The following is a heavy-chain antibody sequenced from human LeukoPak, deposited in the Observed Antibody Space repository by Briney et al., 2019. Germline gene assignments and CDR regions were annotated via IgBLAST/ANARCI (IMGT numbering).Heavy chain of an antibody. V-gene: IGHV3-53*01. Sequence: GGSLRLSCAISGFSVGGTHMSWVRQAPGKGLEWVSVIYSGGGTYYADSVKGRFTISRDNSKNTLYLQMNSLRAEDTAVYYCARDMAGPPLFYYWGQGTLVTVSS. CDR2: IYSGGGT. D-gene: IGHD6-19*01. J-gene: IGHJ4*02. CDR3: ARDMAGPPLFYY. CDR1: GFSVGGTH.